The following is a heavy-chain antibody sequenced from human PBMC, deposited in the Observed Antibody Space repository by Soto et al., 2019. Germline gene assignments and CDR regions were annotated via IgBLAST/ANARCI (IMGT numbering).Heavy chain of an antibody. CDR3: ARDELRYFDHFSRFDP. Sequence: QVQLVQSGAEVKKPGASVKVSCKASGYTFTSYDINWVRQATGQGLEWMGWMNPNSGNTGYAQKCQGRVTMTRNTSISTAYMELSSLRSEDTAVYYCARDELRYFDHFSRFDPWGQGTLVTVSS. CDR1: GYTFTSYD. D-gene: IGHD3-9*01. J-gene: IGHJ5*02. V-gene: IGHV1-8*01. CDR2: MNPNSGNT.